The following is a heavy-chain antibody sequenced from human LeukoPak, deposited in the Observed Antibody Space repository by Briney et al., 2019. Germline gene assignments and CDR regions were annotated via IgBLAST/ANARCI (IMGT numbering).Heavy chain of an antibody. CDR3: AKDGIVVVVAAKGSYFDY. CDR2: ISYDGSNK. D-gene: IGHD2-15*01. J-gene: IGHJ4*02. V-gene: IGHV3-30*18. Sequence: GGSLRLSCAASGFTFSSYGMHWVRQAPGKGLEWVAVISYDGSNKYYADSVKGRFTVSRDNSKNTLYLQMNSLRAEDTAVYYCAKDGIVVVVAAKGSYFDYWGQGTLVTVSS. CDR1: GFTFSSYG.